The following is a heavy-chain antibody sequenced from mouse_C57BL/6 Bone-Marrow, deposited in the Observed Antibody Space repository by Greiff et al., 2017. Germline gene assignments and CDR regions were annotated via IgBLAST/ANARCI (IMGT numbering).Heavy chain of an antibody. CDR1: GYTFTDYY. D-gene: IGHD2-12*01. V-gene: IGHV1-19*01. J-gene: IGHJ3*01. Sequence: EVQVVESGPVLVKPGASVKMSCKASGYTFTDYYMNWVKQSHGKSLEWIGVINPYNGGTSYNQKFKGKATLTVDKSSSTAYMELNSLTSEASAVYYCTLRRGFAYWGQGTLVTVSA. CDR3: TLRRGFAY. CDR2: INPYNGGT.